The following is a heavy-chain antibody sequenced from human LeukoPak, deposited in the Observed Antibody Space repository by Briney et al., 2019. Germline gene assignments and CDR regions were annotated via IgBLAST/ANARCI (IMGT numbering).Heavy chain of an antibody. CDR1: GFTFNNYW. V-gene: IGHV3-7*01. CDR3: ARVAWPYYFDS. Sequence: GGSLRLSCEATGFTFNNYWMSWVRQTPGKVLEWVANIKDDGSEKYYLDSVKGRFTISRDNAKNSLYLQMNGLRAEDTAVYYCARVAWPYYFDSWGQGTQVTVSS. CDR2: IKDDGSEK. J-gene: IGHJ4*02.